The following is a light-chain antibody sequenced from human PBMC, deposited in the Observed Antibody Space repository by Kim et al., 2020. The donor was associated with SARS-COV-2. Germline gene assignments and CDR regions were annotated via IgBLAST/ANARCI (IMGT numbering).Light chain of an antibody. Sequence: IQMTQSPSSLSASIRDRVTITCRASQSISKDLNWYQQKPGTAPKLLIYAASNLQTGVPSRFSGSGSGTDFTLTISSLQPEDFATYYCQQSYRTPLTFGQGTKVDIK. CDR1: QSISKD. CDR3: QQSYRTPLT. J-gene: IGKJ1*01. V-gene: IGKV1-39*01. CDR2: AAS.